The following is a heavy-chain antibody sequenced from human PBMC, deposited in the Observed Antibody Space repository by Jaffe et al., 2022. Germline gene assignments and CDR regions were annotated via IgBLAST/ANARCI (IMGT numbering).Heavy chain of an antibody. D-gene: IGHD4-17*01. CDR1: GYSISSGYY. Sequence: QVQLQESGPGLVKPSETLSLTCAVSGYSISSGYYWGWIRQPPGKGLEWIGSIYHSGSTYYNPSLKSRVTISVDTSKNQFSLKLSSVTAADTAVYYCARHFKGYGDYIDYWGQGTLVTVSS. V-gene: IGHV4-38-2*01. CDR2: IYHSGST. CDR3: ARHFKGYGDYIDY. J-gene: IGHJ4*02.